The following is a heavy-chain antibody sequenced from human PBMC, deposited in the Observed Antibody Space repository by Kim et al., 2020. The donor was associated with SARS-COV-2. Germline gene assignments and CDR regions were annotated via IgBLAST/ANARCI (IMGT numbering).Heavy chain of an antibody. CDR3: AKDGDGYNYVNYYYMDV. V-gene: IGHV3-43*02. J-gene: IGHJ6*03. D-gene: IGHD5-12*01. CDR2: ISGDGGST. Sequence: GGSLRLSCAASGFTFDDYAMHWVRQAPGKGLEWVSLISGDGGSTYYADSVKGRFTISSDNSKNSLYLQMNSLRTEDTALYYCAKDGDGYNYVNYYYMDVWGQGTTVTVSS. CDR1: GFTFDDYA.